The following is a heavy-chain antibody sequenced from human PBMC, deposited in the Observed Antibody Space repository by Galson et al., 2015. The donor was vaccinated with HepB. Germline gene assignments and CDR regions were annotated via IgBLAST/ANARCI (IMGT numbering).Heavy chain of an antibody. CDR3: AREYSSSSGRAFDI. Sequence: SLRLSCAASGFTFSTYSMNWVRQAPGKGLEWLSYISSSTSTIYYADSVKGRFTISRDNAKNSLYLQMNSLRADDTAVYYCAREYSSSSGRAFDIWGQGTMVTVSS. V-gene: IGHV3-48*01. J-gene: IGHJ3*02. CDR1: GFTFSTYS. D-gene: IGHD6-6*01. CDR2: ISSSTSTI.